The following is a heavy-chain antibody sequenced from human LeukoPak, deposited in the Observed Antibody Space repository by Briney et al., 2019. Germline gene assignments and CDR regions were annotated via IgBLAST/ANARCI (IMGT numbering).Heavy chain of an antibody. V-gene: IGHV3-30*04. CDR2: ISYDGSNK. Sequence: GRSLRLSCAASGFTFSRYATHWVRQAPGKGLEWVAVISYDGSNKYYADSVKGRFTISRDNSKNTLYLQMNSLRAEDTAVYYCARDRASMEIHPYYYYGMDVWGQGTTVTVSS. CDR1: GFTFSRYA. J-gene: IGHJ6*02. D-gene: IGHD2-8*01. CDR3: ARDRASMEIHPYYYYGMDV.